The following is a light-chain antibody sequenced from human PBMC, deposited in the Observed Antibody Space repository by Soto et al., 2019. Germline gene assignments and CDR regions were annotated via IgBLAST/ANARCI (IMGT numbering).Light chain of an antibody. Sequence: QSALTQPASVSGSPGQSITISCTGASSDVGGYDFVSWYQQHPGKAPKLMIYEVSNRPSGVSSRFAGSKSGNTASLTISGLQADDEADYCCSSYTSSSDFYVFGTGTKVTVL. V-gene: IGLV2-14*01. J-gene: IGLJ1*01. CDR1: SSDVGGYDF. CDR2: EVS. CDR3: SSYTSSSDFYV.